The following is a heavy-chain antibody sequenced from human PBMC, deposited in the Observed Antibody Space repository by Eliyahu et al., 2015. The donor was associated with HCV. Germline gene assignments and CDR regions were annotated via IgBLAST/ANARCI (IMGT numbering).Heavy chain of an antibody. CDR3: ARDGRGPVGFGAGHYYYGMDV. J-gene: IGHJ6*02. CDR2: IKQDGSEK. CDR1: GFTFSSXW. D-gene: IGHD3-3*01. Sequence: EVQLVESGGGLVQPGGSLRLSCAASGFTFSSXWMSWVRQAPGKGLEWVANIKQDGSEKYYVDSVKGRFTISRDNAKNSLYLQMNSLRAEDTAVYYCARDGRGPVGFGAGHYYYGMDVWGQGTTVTVSS. V-gene: IGHV3-7*04.